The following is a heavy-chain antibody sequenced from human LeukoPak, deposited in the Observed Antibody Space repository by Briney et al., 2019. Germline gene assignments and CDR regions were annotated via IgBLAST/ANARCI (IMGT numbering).Heavy chain of an antibody. Sequence: GGSLRLSCAASGFIFSSYGMSWVRHAAGEGLEWVSRLSGSGDSTHYADFVKGRITISRDNSKNTLYVEMNSVRAEDRGVYYCAKDLGRITVTEKVIFDYWGQRTLVSVPS. CDR1: GFIFSSYG. V-gene: IGHV3-23*01. D-gene: IGHD6-19*01. CDR3: AKDLGRITVTEKVIFDY. J-gene: IGHJ4*02. CDR2: LSGSGDST.